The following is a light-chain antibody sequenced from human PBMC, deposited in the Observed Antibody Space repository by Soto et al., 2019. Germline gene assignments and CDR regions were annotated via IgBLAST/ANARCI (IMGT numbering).Light chain of an antibody. Sequence: DIQMTQSPSTLSGSVGDRVTITCRASQTISSWLAWYQQKPGKAPKLLLYKASTLRSGVPSRFSGSGSGTEFTLTISSLQPDDFATYDCQHYNSYSEAFGQGTKVELK. CDR3: QHYNSYSEA. CDR2: KAS. J-gene: IGKJ1*01. CDR1: QTISSW. V-gene: IGKV1-5*03.